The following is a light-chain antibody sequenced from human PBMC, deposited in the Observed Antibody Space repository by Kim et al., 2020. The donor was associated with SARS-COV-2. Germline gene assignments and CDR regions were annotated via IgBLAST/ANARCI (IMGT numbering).Light chain of an antibody. CDR1: QNISSY. Sequence: IQLTQSPSSLSASVGDRVTVTCRASQNISSYLNWYQQKPGKVPKLLIYVASNLQGGVPSRFSGSGSGTDFTLTINNLQPEDIATYFCQKSYTTPRTFGEGTK. J-gene: IGKJ1*01. CDR3: QKSYTTPRT. CDR2: VAS. V-gene: IGKV1-39*01.